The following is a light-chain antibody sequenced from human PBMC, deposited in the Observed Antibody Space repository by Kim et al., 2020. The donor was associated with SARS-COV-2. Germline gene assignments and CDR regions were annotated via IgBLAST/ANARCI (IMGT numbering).Light chain of an antibody. J-gene: IGKJ2*01. V-gene: IGKV1-5*03. Sequence: DIPFTHSPSTLSGSAGDRVTITCRASQTVSSWLAWYQQKPGKAPKLLIYKASTLQGGVPSRFSGRGSGTEFTLTINSLQPDDFATYSCQQYHSYPYTFGQGTKLEI. CDR3: QQYHSYPYT. CDR1: QTVSSW. CDR2: KAS.